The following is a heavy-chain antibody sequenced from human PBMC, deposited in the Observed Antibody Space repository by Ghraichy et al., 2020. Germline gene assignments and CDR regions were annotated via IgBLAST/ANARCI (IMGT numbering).Heavy chain of an antibody. J-gene: IGHJ4*02. CDR3: ARGYDYVWGSSSFDY. Sequence: SETLSLTCAVYGGSFSGYYWSWIRQPPGKGLEWIGEINHSGSTNYNPSLKSRVTISVDTSKNQFSLKLSSVTAADTAVYYCARGYDYVWGSSSFDYWGQGTLVTVSS. V-gene: IGHV4-34*01. CDR1: GGSFSGYY. CDR2: INHSGST. D-gene: IGHD3-16*01.